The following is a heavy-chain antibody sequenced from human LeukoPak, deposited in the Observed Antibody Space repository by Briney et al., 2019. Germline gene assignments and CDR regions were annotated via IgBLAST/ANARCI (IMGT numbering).Heavy chain of an antibody. CDR1: GYTFTGYY. Sequence: ASVKVSCKSCGYTFTGYYMHWVRQPTGQGLEWMGWINHNSGGANYAQKFQGRVTMTRDTPISTAYMERSRRRSDGTAVYYCAIIAAAGWADYWGQGALVTVSS. J-gene: IGHJ4*02. CDR2: INHNSGGA. CDR3: AIIAAAGWADY. D-gene: IGHD6-13*01. V-gene: IGHV1-2*02.